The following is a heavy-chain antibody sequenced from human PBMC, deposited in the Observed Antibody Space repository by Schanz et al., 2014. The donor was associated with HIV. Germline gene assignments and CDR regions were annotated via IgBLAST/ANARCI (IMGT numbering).Heavy chain of an antibody. V-gene: IGHV3-33*01. CDR1: GFTFSSYG. J-gene: IGHJ6*02. CDR2: IWFDGSNK. Sequence: QVQLVESGGGVVQPGRSLRLSCAASGFTFSSYGMHWVRQAPGKGLEWVAVIWFDGSNKYYADSVKGRFTISRDNSKKTLYLQMNSLRAGDTAVYYCASTEFLYSSSSDYYYGMDVWGQGTTVTVSS. CDR3: ASTEFLYSSSSDYYYGMDV. D-gene: IGHD6-6*01.